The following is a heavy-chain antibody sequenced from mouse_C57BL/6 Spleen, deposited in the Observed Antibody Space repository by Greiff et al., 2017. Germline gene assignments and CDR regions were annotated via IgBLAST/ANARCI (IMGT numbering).Heavy chain of an antibody. V-gene: IGHV1-15*01. CDR1: GYTFTDYE. D-gene: IGHD2-2*01. CDR2: IDPETGGT. CDR3: TRMVTIFDY. J-gene: IGHJ2*01. Sequence: QVQLKQSGAELVRPGASVTLSCKASGYTFTDYEMHWVKQTPVHGLEWIGAIDPETGGTAYNQKFKGKAILTADKSSSTAYMELRSLTSEDSAVYYCTRMVTIFDYWGQGTTLTVSS.